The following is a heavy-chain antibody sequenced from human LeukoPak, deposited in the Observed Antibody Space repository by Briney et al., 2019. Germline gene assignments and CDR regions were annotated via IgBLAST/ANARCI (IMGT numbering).Heavy chain of an antibody. Sequence: PGGSLRLSCAASGFTFSSYSMNWVRQAPGKGLEWVSSISSSSSYIYYADSVKGRFTISRDNAKNSLYLQMNSLRAEDTAVYYCANERAYYGSGEFDYWGQGTLVTVSS. CDR2: ISSSSSYI. CDR1: GFTFSSYS. CDR3: ANERAYYGSGEFDY. V-gene: IGHV3-21*01. D-gene: IGHD3-10*01. J-gene: IGHJ4*02.